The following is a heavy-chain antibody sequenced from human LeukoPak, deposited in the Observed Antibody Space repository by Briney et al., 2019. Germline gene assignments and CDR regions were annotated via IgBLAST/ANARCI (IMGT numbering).Heavy chain of an antibody. CDR3: AVAGVRYYDSSGLNAFDF. Sequence: SETLSLTCTVSGGSISSRSHCWGWIRQPPGKGLEWIGTMFYSGSTYYNPSLKSRVAISVDTSENQFSLELNSVTAADTAVYYCAVAGVRYYDSSGLNAFDFWGRGTMVTVSS. CDR2: MFYSGST. D-gene: IGHD3-22*01. J-gene: IGHJ3*01. CDR1: GGSISSRSHC. V-gene: IGHV4-39*01.